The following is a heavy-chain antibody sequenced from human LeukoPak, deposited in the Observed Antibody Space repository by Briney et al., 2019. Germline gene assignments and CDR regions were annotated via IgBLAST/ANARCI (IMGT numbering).Heavy chain of an antibody. V-gene: IGHV4-39*01. CDR1: GGSISSSSYY. D-gene: IGHD5-18*01. J-gene: IGHJ4*02. CDR3: ARYTAFSDY. Sequence: PSETLSLTCTVSGGSISSSSYYWGWIRQPPGKGLEWIGSIYYSGSTYYNPSLKSRVTISVDTSKNQFSLKLSSVTAADTAVYYCARYTAFSDYWGQGTLVTVSS. CDR2: IYYSGST.